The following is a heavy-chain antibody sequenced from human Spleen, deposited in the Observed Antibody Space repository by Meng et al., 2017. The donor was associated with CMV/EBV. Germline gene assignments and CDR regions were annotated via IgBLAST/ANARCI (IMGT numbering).Heavy chain of an antibody. D-gene: IGHD2-2*01. CDR1: GFTSSGHW. Sequence: GSLKISRAASGFTSSGHWMSWVREAPGKGREWVGNIKADGSETHYVDSVKGRSLISKDNAKKSLYLQMNSLRAEDTAIYYCARCSNRRCDATSFYGRGDNCHGFDVWGQGTTVTVSS. J-gene: IGHJ6*02. CDR3: ARCSNRRCDATSFYGRGDNCHGFDV. CDR2: IKADGSET. V-gene: IGHV3-7*01.